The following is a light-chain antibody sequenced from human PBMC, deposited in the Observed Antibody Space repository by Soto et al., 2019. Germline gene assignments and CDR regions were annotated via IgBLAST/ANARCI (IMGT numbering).Light chain of an antibody. Sequence: EIVLTQSPGTLSLSPGERATLSCRASQSVSRSYLAWYQQKPGQAPRLLIYGASSRATGIPDRFSGSGSGTDYTLTISRLEPEDFAVYHCQQYDSSPVTFGQGTKVEIK. V-gene: IGKV3-20*01. CDR1: QSVSRSY. CDR3: QQYDSSPVT. CDR2: GAS. J-gene: IGKJ1*01.